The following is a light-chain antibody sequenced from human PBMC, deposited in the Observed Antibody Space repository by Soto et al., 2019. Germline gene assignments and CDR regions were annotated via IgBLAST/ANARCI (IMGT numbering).Light chain of an antibody. V-gene: IGKV3-15*01. J-gene: IGKJ4*01. CDR2: DAS. Sequence: EIVMTQSPAKLSVSSGHRVTLSCRASQTICNNVAWYPQRPGQAPRLLIYDASTRETSVPAMFSSSGDGTECTLCISGLQSADGAVDYCQQFNKWTLTFGGGTKVDIK. CDR1: QTICNN. CDR3: QQFNKWTLT.